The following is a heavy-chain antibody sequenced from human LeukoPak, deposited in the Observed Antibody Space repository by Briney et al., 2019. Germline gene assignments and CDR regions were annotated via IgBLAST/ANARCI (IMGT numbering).Heavy chain of an antibody. Sequence: ASVKVSCKASGYTFTSYGISWVRQAPGQGLEWMGWISAYNGNTNYAQKLRGRVTMTTDTSTSTAYMELRSLRSDDTAVYYCARDSIYDFWSGYNYWGQGTLVTVSS. D-gene: IGHD3-3*01. CDR1: GYTFTSYG. J-gene: IGHJ4*02. V-gene: IGHV1-18*01. CDR2: ISAYNGNT. CDR3: ARDSIYDFWSGYNY.